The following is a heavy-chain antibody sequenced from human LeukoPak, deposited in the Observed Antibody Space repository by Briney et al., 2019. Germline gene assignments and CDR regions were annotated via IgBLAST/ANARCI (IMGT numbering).Heavy chain of an antibody. V-gene: IGHV3-15*07. CDR3: ARYGQLGD. D-gene: IGHD6-6*01. Sequence: GGSLRLSCAASGFIFINAWMNWVRQAPGKGLEWVGHIKSDTDGGTTDYAAPVKGGFVISRDDSENTLYLQMNSLRVEDTAVYYCARYGQLGDWGQGTLVTVSS. CDR1: GFIFINAW. CDR2: IKSDTDGGTT. J-gene: IGHJ4*02.